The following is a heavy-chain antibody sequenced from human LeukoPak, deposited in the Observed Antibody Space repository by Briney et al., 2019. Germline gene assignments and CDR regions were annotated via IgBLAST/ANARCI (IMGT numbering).Heavy chain of an antibody. V-gene: IGHV3-30*03. D-gene: IGHD4-11*01. CDR1: RFTFRSYA. CDR3: ARGETQYMWDYKRNIDF. Sequence: GGSLRLSCAASRFTFRSYAMHWVRQAPCKGLEWAAVLTYDGSQIYYADSVKGRFTISRDNSRNTLHLQMNSLRVEDTAVYYCARGETQYMWDYKRNIDFWGQGTLVTVSS. CDR2: LTYDGSQI. J-gene: IGHJ4*02.